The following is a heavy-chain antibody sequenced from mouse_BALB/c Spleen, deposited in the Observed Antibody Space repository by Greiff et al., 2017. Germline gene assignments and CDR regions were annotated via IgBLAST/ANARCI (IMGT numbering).Heavy chain of an antibody. CDR3: ARYYYGSSFSFDY. CDR1: GYTFTSYY. J-gene: IGHJ2*01. Sequence: VQVVESGPELVKPGASVKMSCKASGYTFTSYYIHWVKQRPGQGLEWIGWIYPGDGSTKYNEKFKGKTTLTADKSSSTAYMLLSSLTSEDSAIYFCARYYYGSSFSFDYWGQGTTLTVSS. D-gene: IGHD1-1*01. V-gene: IGHV1S56*01. CDR2: IYPGDGST.